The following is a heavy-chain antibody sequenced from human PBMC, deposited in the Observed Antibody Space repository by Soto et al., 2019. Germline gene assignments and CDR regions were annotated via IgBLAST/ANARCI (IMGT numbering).Heavy chain of an antibody. J-gene: IGHJ4*02. CDR3: AKGQNSGTYRFYFDY. CDR2: ISASGGST. CDR1: GITLSSYA. Sequence: EVQLLESGGDLVQPGGSLRLSCAASGITLSSYAMSWVRQAPGKGPEWVSGISASGGSTSYADSVKGRFTISRDNSKNMLYLQMNSLRADDTAVYHCAKGQNSGTYRFYFDYWGQGALVTVSS. V-gene: IGHV3-23*01. D-gene: IGHD1-26*01.